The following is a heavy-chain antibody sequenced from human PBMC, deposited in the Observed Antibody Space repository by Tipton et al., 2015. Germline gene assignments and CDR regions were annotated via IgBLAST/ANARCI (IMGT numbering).Heavy chain of an antibody. V-gene: IGHV4-39*02. Sequence: TLSLTCTVSGGSISSSPYYWGWIRQPPGKGLEWIGTISYFGRTYCNPALKSRVTISLDTSNNHFSLNLRSVTAADTAVYYCSRLLVGEDSSGYYLYYFGSWGQGTLVTVSS. J-gene: IGHJ4*02. D-gene: IGHD3-22*01. CDR3: SRLLVGEDSSGYYLYYFGS. CDR2: ISYFGRT. CDR1: GGSISSSPYY.